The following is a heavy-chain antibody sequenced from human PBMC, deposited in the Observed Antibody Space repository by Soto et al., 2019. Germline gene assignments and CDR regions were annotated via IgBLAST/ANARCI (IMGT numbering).Heavy chain of an antibody. D-gene: IGHD2-2*01. J-gene: IGHJ4*02. CDR3: ERVDIAVVPSTTFDY. Sequence: QLQLQESGPGLVKPSETLALTCTVSGGSISRISYYWGWIRQPPGKGLEWIGSIKYSGHTFYNPSLKSRVTMSVDTCKNQFSLRLSSVTAAETAVYYCERVDIAVVPSTTFDYWGQVTLVTVYS. CDR2: IKYSGHT. CDR1: GGSISRISYY. V-gene: IGHV4-39*01.